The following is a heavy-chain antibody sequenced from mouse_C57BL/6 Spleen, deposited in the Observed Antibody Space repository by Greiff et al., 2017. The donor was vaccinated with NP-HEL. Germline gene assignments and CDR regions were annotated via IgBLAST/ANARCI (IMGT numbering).Heavy chain of an antibody. V-gene: IGHV10-1*01. CDR1: GFSFNTYA. Sequence: EVKLQESGGGLVQPKGSLKLSCAASGFSFNTYAMNWVRQAPGKGLEWVARIRSKSNNYATYYADSVKDRFTISRDDSESMLYLQMNNLKTEDTAMYYCVREVYYGYAMDYWGQGTSVTVSS. CDR2: IRSKSNNYAT. D-gene: IGHD2-1*01. CDR3: VREVYYGYAMDY. J-gene: IGHJ4*01.